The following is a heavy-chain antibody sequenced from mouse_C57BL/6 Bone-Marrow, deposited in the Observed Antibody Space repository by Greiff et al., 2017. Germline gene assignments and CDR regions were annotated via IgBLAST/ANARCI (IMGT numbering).Heavy chain of an antibody. CDR3: AREVDYGNYVWFAY. CDR2: IYPRDGST. CDR1: GYTFTSYD. J-gene: IGHJ3*01. D-gene: IGHD2-1*01. Sequence: LVESGPELVKPGASVKLSCKASGYTFTSYDINWVKQRPGQGLEWIGWIYPRDGSTKYNEKFKGKATLTVDTSSSTAYMELHSLTSEDSAVYFCAREVDYGNYVWFAYWGQGTLVTVSA. V-gene: IGHV1-85*01.